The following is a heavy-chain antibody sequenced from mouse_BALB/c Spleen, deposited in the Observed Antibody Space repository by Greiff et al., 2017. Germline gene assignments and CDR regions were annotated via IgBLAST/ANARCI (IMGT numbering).Heavy chain of an antibody. CDR1: GFTFSSYT. D-gene: IGHD2-4*01. CDR3: TRDRSYYDYDGDY. J-gene: IGHJ2*01. CDR2: ISSGGSYT. V-gene: IGHV5-6-4*01. Sequence: EVHLVESGGGLVKPGGSLKLSCAASGFTFSSYTMSWVRQTPEKRLEWVATISSGGSYTYYPDSVKGRFTISRDNAKNTLYLQMSSLKSEDTAMYYCTRDRSYYDYDGDYWGQGTTLTVSS.